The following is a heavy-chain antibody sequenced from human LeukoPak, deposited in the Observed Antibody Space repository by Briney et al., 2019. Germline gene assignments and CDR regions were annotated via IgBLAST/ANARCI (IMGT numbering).Heavy chain of an antibody. Sequence: SETLSLTCTVSGGSIRSYYWTWIRQPPGKGLEWIGYIYNSGSTNSNPSLKSRVTLSVDTSKNQFSLKLSSVTGADTAVYYCARHLYSGSYWALDYWGQGTLVTVSS. CDR1: GGSIRSYY. D-gene: IGHD1-26*01. CDR3: ARHLYSGSYWALDY. V-gene: IGHV4-59*08. CDR2: IYNSGST. J-gene: IGHJ4*02.